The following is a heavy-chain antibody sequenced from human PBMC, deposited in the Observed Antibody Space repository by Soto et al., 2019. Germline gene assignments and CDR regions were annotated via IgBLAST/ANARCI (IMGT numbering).Heavy chain of an antibody. CDR2: ITGGADNT. CDR1: GFTYSSYA. Sequence: EVKLLESGGGLVQPGGSLRLSCVASGFTYSSYAMSWVRQAPGKGLEWVSTITGGADNTHYGDSVEGRFTISRDNSKNTVSLQMNSLRVEDTAVYHCAKGRIAVAAPNNWFQPWGQGTLVTVFS. D-gene: IGHD6-19*01. V-gene: IGHV3-23*01. CDR3: AKGRIAVAAPNNWFQP. J-gene: IGHJ5*02.